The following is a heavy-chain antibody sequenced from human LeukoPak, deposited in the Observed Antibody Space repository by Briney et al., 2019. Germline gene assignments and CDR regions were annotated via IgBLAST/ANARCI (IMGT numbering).Heavy chain of an antibody. CDR1: GYDFTKYW. Sequence: GESLKISCKASGYDFTKYWIAWVRQMPGKGLERMGIIYAGDSDTRYSPAFQGQVTMSVDKSISTAYLQWSSLKASDTAMYYCARHYCSSTSCRNYYYYYMDVWGKGTTVTVSS. J-gene: IGHJ6*03. CDR3: ARHYCSSTSCRNYYYYYMDV. V-gene: IGHV5-51*01. CDR2: IYAGDSDT. D-gene: IGHD2-2*01.